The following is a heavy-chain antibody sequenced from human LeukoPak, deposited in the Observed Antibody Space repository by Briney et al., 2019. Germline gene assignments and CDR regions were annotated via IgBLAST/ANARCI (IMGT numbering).Heavy chain of an antibody. CDR2: ISSSSSTI. J-gene: IGHJ4*02. V-gene: IGHV3-48*02. CDR3: ARGPTVTTLMYYFDY. Sequence: TGGSLRPSCAASGFTFSSYSMNWVRQAPGKGLEWVSYISSSSSTIYYADSVKGRFTISRDNAKNSLYLQMNSLRDEDTAVYYCARGPTVTTLMYYFDYWGQGTLVTVSS. CDR1: GFTFSSYS. D-gene: IGHD4-11*01.